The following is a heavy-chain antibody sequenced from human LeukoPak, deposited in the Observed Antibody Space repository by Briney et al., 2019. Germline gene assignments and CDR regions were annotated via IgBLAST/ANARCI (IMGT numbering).Heavy chain of an antibody. CDR3: ARPTRYGTIDAFDI. D-gene: IGHD1-1*01. Sequence: PGGSLRLSCAASEFTFSDYYMSWIRQAPGKGLEWVSYISSSSSYTNYADSVKGRFTISRDNAKNSLYLQMNSLRAEDTAVYYCARPTRYGTIDAFDIWGQGTMVTVSS. J-gene: IGHJ3*02. V-gene: IGHV3-11*06. CDR1: EFTFSDYY. CDR2: ISSSSSYT.